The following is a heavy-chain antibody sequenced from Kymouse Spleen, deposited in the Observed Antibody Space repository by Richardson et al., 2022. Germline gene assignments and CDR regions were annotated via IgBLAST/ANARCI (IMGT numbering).Heavy chain of an antibody. CDR2: INHSGST. CDR1: GGSFSGYY. J-gene: IGHJ6*02. CDR3: ARKDSTAYYYYGMDV. D-gene: IGHD4-11,IGHD5-18,IGHD4-11*01. V-gene: IGHV4-34*01. Sequence: QVQLQQWGAGLLKPSETLSLTCAVYGGSFSGYYWSWIRQPPGKGLEWIGEINHSGSTNYNPSLKSRVTISVDTSKNQFSLKLSSVTAADTAVYYCARKDSTAYYYYGMDVWGQGTTVTVSS.